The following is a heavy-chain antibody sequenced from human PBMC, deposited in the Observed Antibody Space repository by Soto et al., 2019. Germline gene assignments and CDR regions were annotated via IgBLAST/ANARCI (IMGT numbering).Heavy chain of an antibody. CDR2: ISSSSSYI. CDR1: GFPFSSYS. Sequence: GGSMILSCAASGFPFSSYSMNWVRQAPGKGLEWVSSISSSSSYIYYADSVKGRFTISRDNAKNSLYLQMNSLRAEDTAVYYCARETMVGYWGQGTLVTVSS. CDR3: ARETMVGY. V-gene: IGHV3-21*01. D-gene: IGHD3-10*01. J-gene: IGHJ4*02.